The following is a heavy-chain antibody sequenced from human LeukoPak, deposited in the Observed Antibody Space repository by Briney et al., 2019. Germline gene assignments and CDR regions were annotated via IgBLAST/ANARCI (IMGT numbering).Heavy chain of an antibody. J-gene: IGHJ4*02. CDR3: ARDQVLVGATTFTWLSGFDY. D-gene: IGHD1-26*01. V-gene: IGHV3-7*01. CDR1: GFTFSSYW. CDR2: IKQDGSEK. Sequence: GGSLRLSCAASGFTFSSYWMSWVRQAPGEGLEWVANIKQDGSEKYYVDSVKGRFTISGDNAKNSLYLQMNSLRAEDTAVYYCARDQVLVGATTFTWLSGFDYWGQGTLVTVSS.